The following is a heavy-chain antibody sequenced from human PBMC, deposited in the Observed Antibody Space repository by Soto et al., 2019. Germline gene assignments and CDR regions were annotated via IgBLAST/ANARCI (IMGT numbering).Heavy chain of an antibody. Sequence: LRLSCAASGFTFTRYSMNWVRQAPGKGLEWVSSISGTTNYIYYGDSMKGRFTISRDNAKNSLYLEMNSLGAEDTAVYYCARESEDLTSNFDYWGQGTLVTVSS. CDR2: ISGTTNYI. V-gene: IGHV3-21*06. J-gene: IGHJ4*02. CDR3: ARESEDLTSNFDY. CDR1: GFTFTRYS.